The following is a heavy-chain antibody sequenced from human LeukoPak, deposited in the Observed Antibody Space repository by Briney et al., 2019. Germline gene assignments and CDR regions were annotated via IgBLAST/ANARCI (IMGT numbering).Heavy chain of an antibody. V-gene: IGHV1-2*02. CDR3: ASRGYCSSTSCAYGMDV. Sequence: ASVKVSCKASGYTFTGYYMHWVRQAPGQGLEWMGWINPNSGGTNYAQKFQGRVTMTRDTSISTAYMELSRLRSDDTAVYYCASRGYCSSTSCAYGMDVWGQGTTVTVSS. CDR1: GYTFTGYY. J-gene: IGHJ6*02. D-gene: IGHD2-2*01. CDR2: INPNSGGT.